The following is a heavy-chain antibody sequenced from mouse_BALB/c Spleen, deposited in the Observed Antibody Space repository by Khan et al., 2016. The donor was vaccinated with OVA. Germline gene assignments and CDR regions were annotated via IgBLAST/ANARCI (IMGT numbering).Heavy chain of an antibody. D-gene: IGHD1-1*01. Sequence: EVKLLESGPGLVKPSQSLSLTCSVTGYLITSGCYWNWIRQFPGNKLEWMGHISYDGNNNYNPSLKNRISITRDTSKNPFFLRLNSVTPEDTATYYCARDEGYYYGDYFDYWGQGTTLTVSS. CDR1: GYLITSGCY. V-gene: IGHV3-6*02. J-gene: IGHJ2*01. CDR2: ISYDGNN. CDR3: ARDEGYYYGDYFDY.